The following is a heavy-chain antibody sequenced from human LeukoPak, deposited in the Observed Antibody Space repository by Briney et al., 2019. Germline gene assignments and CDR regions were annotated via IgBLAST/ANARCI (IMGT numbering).Heavy chain of an antibody. V-gene: IGHV3-21*01. Sequence: GGSLRLSCAASGFIFSSYSMNWVRQAPGKGLEWVSSISSSSSYIYYADSVKGRFTISRDNAKNSLYLQMNSLRAEDTAVYYCASLDCSSTSCYGDDAFDIWGQGTMVTVSS. D-gene: IGHD2-2*01. CDR1: GFIFSSYS. CDR2: ISSSSSYI. J-gene: IGHJ3*02. CDR3: ASLDCSSTSCYGDDAFDI.